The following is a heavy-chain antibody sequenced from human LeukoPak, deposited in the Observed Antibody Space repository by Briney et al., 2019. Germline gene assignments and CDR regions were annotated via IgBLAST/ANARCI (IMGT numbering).Heavy chain of an antibody. CDR3: AREDSGYDSLYY. V-gene: IGHV3-48*04. CDR2: ISSSSSTR. Sequence: PGGSLRLSCAASGFTFNSYSMNWVRQAPGKGLEWVSYISSSSSTRYYADSAKGRFTISRDNAKNSLYLQMNNLRAEDTAVYYCAREDSGYDSLYYWGQGTLVTVSS. J-gene: IGHJ4*02. D-gene: IGHD5-12*01. CDR1: GFTFNSYS.